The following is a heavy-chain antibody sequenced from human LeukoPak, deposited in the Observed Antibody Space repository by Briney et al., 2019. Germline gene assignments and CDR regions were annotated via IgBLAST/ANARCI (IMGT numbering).Heavy chain of an antibody. CDR1: GGSVSSGSYY. CDR2: IYYSGST. D-gene: IGHD3-22*01. J-gene: IGHJ6*02. V-gene: IGHV4-61*01. Sequence: SETLSLTCTVSGGSVSSGSYYWSWIRQPPGKGLEWIGYIYYSGSTNYNPSLKSRVTISVDTSKNQFSLKLSSVTAADTAVYYCARSSYYDSTYGMDVWGQGTTVTVSS. CDR3: ARSSYYDSTYGMDV.